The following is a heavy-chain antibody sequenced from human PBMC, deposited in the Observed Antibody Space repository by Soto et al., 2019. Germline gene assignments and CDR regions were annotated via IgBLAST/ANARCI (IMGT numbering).Heavy chain of an antibody. V-gene: IGHV4-59*01. Sequence: QVQLQESGPRLVQRSETLSLSCSVSGSSISNYYWTWIRQPPGKGLEWIGFVYSAWHGESSNYNPSLQIRVTMSTDTSKNQFSLKLTSVTAADTAVYYCAREGLNFNAFDIWGQGILVTVSS. CDR1: GSSISNYY. CDR2: VYSAWHGESS. J-gene: IGHJ3*02. CDR3: AREGLNFNAFDI.